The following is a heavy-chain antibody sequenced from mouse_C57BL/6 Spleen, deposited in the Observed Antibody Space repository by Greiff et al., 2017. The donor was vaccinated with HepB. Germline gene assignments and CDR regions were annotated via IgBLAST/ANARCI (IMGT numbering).Heavy chain of an antibody. V-gene: IGHV1-82*01. D-gene: IGHD1-2*01. Sequence: VQLQQSGPELVKPGASVKISCKASGYAFSSSWMNWVKQRPGKGLEWIGRIYPGDGDTNYNGKFKGKATLTADTSSSTAYMQLSSLTSEDSAVYVCANYYGLGYFDYWGQGTTLTVSS. CDR2: IYPGDGDT. CDR1: GYAFSSSW. J-gene: IGHJ2*01. CDR3: ANYYGLGYFDY.